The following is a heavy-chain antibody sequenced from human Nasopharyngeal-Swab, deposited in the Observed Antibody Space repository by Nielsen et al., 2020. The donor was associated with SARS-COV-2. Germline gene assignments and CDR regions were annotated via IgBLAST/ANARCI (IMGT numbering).Heavy chain of an antibody. CDR2: ISGSGGST. CDR1: GFTFSSYA. Sequence: GESLKISCAASGFTFSSYAMSWVRQAPGKGLEWVSAISGSGGSTYYADSVKGRFTISRDNSKNTLYLQMNSLRAEDTAVYYCAVTASTSRFLDYWGQGTLVTVS. J-gene: IGHJ4*02. CDR3: AVTASTSRFLDY. D-gene: IGHD2-21*02. V-gene: IGHV3-23*01.